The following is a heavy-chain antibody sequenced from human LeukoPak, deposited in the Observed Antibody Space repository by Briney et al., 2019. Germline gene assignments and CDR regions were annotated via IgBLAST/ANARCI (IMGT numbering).Heavy chain of an antibody. CDR2: IRYDGSNK. J-gene: IGHJ4*02. Sequence: GGSLRLSCAASGFTFSSYGMHWVRQAPGKGLEWVAFIRYDGSNKYYADSVKGRFTISRDNSKNTLYLQMNSLRAEDTAVYYCAKNRRSGYYGSGSYYVDYWGQGTLVTVSS. D-gene: IGHD3-10*01. CDR1: GFTFSSYG. CDR3: AKNRRSGYYGSGSYYVDY. V-gene: IGHV3-30*02.